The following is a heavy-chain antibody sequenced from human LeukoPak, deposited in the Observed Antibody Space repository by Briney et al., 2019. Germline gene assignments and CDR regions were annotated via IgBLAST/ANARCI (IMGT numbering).Heavy chain of an antibody. CDR2: ISGSGGST. CDR3: GKEQVGEHRRDVAC. J-gene: IGHJ4*02. Sequence: PGGSLRLSCAASRFTFSSYWMSWVRQAPGKGLEWVSTISGSGGSTYYADSVKGRFTISRDNSKNTLYLQMNSLRGEDTAVYYCGKEQVGEHRRDVACWGQGTLVTVSS. CDR1: RFTFSSYW. D-gene: IGHD1-26*01. V-gene: IGHV3-23*01.